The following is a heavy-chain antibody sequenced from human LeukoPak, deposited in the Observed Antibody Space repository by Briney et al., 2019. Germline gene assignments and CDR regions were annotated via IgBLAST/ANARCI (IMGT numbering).Heavy chain of an antibody. D-gene: IGHD2-15*01. V-gene: IGHV3-15*06. Sequence: GTALRLSCAAAGFSFSNAWMSWVRQAPGKGLEWGSRIINKIDGGPTNFAAPLKGTVTTSRDDSKGTLYLQMNSLETEDTAVYYCTTAAFRSASRDYWGQGTLV. CDR1: GFSFSNAW. J-gene: IGHJ4*02. CDR2: IINKIDGGPT. CDR3: TTAAFRSASRDY.